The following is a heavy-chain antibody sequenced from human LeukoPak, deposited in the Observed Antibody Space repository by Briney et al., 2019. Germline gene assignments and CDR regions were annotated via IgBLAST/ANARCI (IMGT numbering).Heavy chain of an antibody. CDR3: ASEPPDIVVVPAAPSGYYYYGMDV. J-gene: IGHJ6*02. CDR1: GGTFSSYA. CDR2: IIPILGIA. Sequence: RASVKVSCKASGGTFSSYAISWVRQAPGQGLEWMGRIIPILGIANYAQKFQGRVTITADKSTSTAYMELSSLRSEDTAVYYCASEPPDIVVVPAAPSGYYYYGMDVWGQGTTVTVSS. V-gene: IGHV1-69*04. D-gene: IGHD2-2*01.